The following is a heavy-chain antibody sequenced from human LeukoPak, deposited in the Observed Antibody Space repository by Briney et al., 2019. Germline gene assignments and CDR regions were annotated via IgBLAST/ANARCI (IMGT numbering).Heavy chain of an antibody. Sequence: SEALSLTCTVSGASFSSSTYYWGWIRQPPGKGLEWIGSIYYSGSTYYNPSLKSRVTMSVDTSKNQFSLKLSSVTAADTAVYYCARHAGGISATGTRPFDYWGQGTLVTVSS. CDR3: ARHAGGISATGTRPFDY. V-gene: IGHV4-39*01. J-gene: IGHJ4*02. CDR2: IYYSGST. D-gene: IGHD6-13*01. CDR1: GASFSSSTYY.